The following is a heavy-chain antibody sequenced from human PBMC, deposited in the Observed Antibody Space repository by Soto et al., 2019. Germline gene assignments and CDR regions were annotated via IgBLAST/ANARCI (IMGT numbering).Heavy chain of an antibody. Sequence: QVQLQQWGAGLLKPSETLSLTCAVYGGSFSGYYWSWIRQPPGKGLEWIGEINHSGSTNYNTSLKSRVTISVDTSKNQFSLKLSSVTAADTAVYYCARGDPPNYDILTGYYFDYWGQGTLVTVSS. D-gene: IGHD3-9*01. CDR3: ARGDPPNYDILTGYYFDY. V-gene: IGHV4-34*01. CDR2: INHSGST. CDR1: GGSFSGYY. J-gene: IGHJ4*02.